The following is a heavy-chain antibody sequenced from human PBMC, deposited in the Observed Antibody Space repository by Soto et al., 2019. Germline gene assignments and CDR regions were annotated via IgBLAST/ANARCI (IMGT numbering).Heavy chain of an antibody. CDR1: GFTFSSYS. V-gene: IGHV3-21*01. CDR2: ISSSSSYI. CDR3: ARDLLDSSGYYYPPSDYGMDV. J-gene: IGHJ6*02. D-gene: IGHD3-22*01. Sequence: GESLKISCAASGFTFSSYSMNWVRQAPGKGLEWVSSISSSSSYIYYADSVKGRFTISRDNAKNSLYLQMNSLRAEDTAVYYCARDLLDSSGYYYPPSDYGMDVWGQGTTVTVSS.